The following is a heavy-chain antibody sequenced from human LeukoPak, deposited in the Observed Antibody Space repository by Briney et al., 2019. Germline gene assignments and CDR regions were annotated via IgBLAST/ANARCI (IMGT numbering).Heavy chain of an antibody. Sequence: GGSLRLSCAASGFTFSGYGMHWVRQAPGKGLEWVAVIWYDGSNKYYADSVKGRFTISRDNSKNTLYLQMNSLRAEDTAVYYCARDRDARYLDYWGQGTLVTVSS. CDR3: ARDRDARYLDY. CDR2: IWYDGSNK. V-gene: IGHV3-33*01. D-gene: IGHD6-6*01. J-gene: IGHJ4*02. CDR1: GFTFSGYG.